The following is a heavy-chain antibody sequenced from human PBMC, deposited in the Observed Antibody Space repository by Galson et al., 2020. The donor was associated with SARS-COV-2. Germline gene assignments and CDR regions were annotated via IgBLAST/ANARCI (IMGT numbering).Heavy chain of an antibody. CDR2: IESDGSST. V-gene: IGHV3-74*01. CDR1: GFTFSSYW. D-gene: IGHD4-17*01. Sequence: ALHGESLKISCAASGFTFSSYWMHWVRQVPGKALVWVSRIESDGSSTPYADSVKGRFTISRDNAKNTLYPQMNSLRAEDTAVYYCATLATTVTIASTLPFDNWGQGTLITVSS. J-gene: IGHJ4*02. CDR3: ATLATTVTIASTLPFDN.